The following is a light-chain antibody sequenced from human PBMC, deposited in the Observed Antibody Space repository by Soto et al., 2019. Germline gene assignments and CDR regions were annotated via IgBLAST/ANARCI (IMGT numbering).Light chain of an antibody. V-gene: IGKV1-9*01. Sequence: DIQLTQSPSLLSASIGDRVTITCRASHDISTFLAWYQQKPGKAPKLLIYEASTLQSGVPSRFSGSGSGTEFTLTISGLLPEDFAAYHCQQLNSYPRTFGQGTKLEIK. CDR1: HDISTF. J-gene: IGKJ2*01. CDR2: EAS. CDR3: QQLNSYPRT.